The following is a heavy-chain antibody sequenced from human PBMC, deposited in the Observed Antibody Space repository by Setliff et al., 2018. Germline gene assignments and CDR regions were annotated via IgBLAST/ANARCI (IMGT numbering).Heavy chain of an antibody. D-gene: IGHD5-18*01. V-gene: IGHV4-31*03. Sequence: SETLSLTCTVSGGSISSGGYYWSWIRQHPGKGLEWIGYIYYSGNTYYNPSLKSRVTISVDTSKNQFSPKLSSVAAADTAVYYCARVPRFTDTRNAFDIWGQGTMVTVSS. CDR1: GGSISSGGYY. CDR2: IYYSGNT. J-gene: IGHJ3*02. CDR3: ARVPRFTDTRNAFDI.